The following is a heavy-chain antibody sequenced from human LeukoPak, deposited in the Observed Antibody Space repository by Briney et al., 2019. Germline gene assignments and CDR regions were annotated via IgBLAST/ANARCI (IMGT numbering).Heavy chain of an antibody. D-gene: IGHD5-24*01. CDR1: GGSISSSYYY. J-gene: IGHJ4*02. CDR3: ARGVEMALDY. V-gene: IGHV4-39*07. Sequence: PSETLSLTCTVSGGSISSSYYYWGWIRQPPGKGLEWIGSIYYSGSTYYNPSLKSRVTISVDRSKNQFSLKLSSVTAADTAVYYCARGVEMALDYWGRGTLVTVSS. CDR2: IYYSGST.